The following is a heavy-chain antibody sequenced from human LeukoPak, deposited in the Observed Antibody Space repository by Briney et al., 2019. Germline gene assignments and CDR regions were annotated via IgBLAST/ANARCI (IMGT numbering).Heavy chain of an antibody. V-gene: IGHV3-43*02. J-gene: IGHJ6*03. CDR1: GFTFDDYA. CDR3: ANDGGYVPGIAAPHYYYMDV. CDR2: ISGDGGST. D-gene: IGHD6-13*01. Sequence: GGSLGLSCAASGFTFDDYAMHWVRQAPGKGLEWVSLISGDGGSTYYADSVKGRFTISRDNSKNSLYLQMNSLRTEDTALYYCANDGGYVPGIAAPHYYYMDVGGKGSTVSVSS.